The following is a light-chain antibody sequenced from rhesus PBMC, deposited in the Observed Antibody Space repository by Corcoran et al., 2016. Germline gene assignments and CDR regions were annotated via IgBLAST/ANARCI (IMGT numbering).Light chain of an antibody. Sequence: DIQMTQSPSSLSASVGDTVTITCRASQSVSSWLAWYQQKPGKAPKLLIYKASTLQSGVPSRLSGDGSGTDFTLTIRSLQSEDFATYSCQQYSSSPWTFGQGTKVEMK. CDR3: QQYSSSPWT. J-gene: IGKJ1*01. CDR2: KAS. CDR1: QSVSSW. V-gene: IGKV1-22*01.